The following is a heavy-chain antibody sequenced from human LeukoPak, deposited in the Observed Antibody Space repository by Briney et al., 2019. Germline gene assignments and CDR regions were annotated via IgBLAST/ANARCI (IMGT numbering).Heavy chain of an antibody. Sequence: GGSLRLSCAASGFTFSSYAMSWVRQAPGKGLEWVSGISGSGGSIYYADSEKGRFTISRDNSKNTLYLQMNSLRAEDTAVYYCARNLYYYDSSGYYYYWGQGTLVTVSS. V-gene: IGHV3-23*01. CDR3: ARNLYYYDSSGYYYY. D-gene: IGHD3-22*01. CDR1: GFTFSSYA. CDR2: ISGSGGSI. J-gene: IGHJ4*02.